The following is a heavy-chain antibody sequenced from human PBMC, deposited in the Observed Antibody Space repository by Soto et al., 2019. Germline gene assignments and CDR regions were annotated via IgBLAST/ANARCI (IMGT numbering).Heavy chain of an antibody. V-gene: IGHV1-18*04. CDR3: ARDTALPLGLRDDFFYYGMDV. Sequence: ASVKVSCKAAGYNFRRYGISWVRQAPGQGLEWVGWISANNGDTKNAEKFQGRVTLTTDTSTSTTYMELTSLRSDDTAVYYCARDTALPLGLRDDFFYYGMDVWSQGTTVTVSS. D-gene: IGHD2-2*01. CDR1: GYNFRRYG. CDR2: ISANNGDT. J-gene: IGHJ6*02.